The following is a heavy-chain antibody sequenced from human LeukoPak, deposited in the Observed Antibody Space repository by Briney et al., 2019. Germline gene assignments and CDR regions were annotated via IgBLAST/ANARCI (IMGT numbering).Heavy chain of an antibody. J-gene: IGHJ4*02. CDR3: ARGKVSSGIQVWLPSY. V-gene: IGHV1-2*02. CDR2: INPNSGGT. Sequence: ASVKVSCKASGYTLTGYSIHWVRQAPGQGLEWMGWINPNSGGTNYAQKFQGRVTMTRDTSISTAYMELSRLRSDDTAVYYCARGKVSSGIQVWLPSYWGQGTLVTVSS. CDR1: GYTLTGYS. D-gene: IGHD5-18*01.